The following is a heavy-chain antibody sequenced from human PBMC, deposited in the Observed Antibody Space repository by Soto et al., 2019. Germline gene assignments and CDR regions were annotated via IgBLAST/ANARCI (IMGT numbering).Heavy chain of an antibody. CDR2: ISWDSGSI. CDR3: AKSKEGLTTVTTFDY. J-gene: IGHJ4*02. V-gene: IGHV3-9*01. Sequence: GGSLRLSCAASGFTFDDYAMHWVRQAPGKGLEWVSGISWDSGSIAYADSVKGRFTISRDNAKNSLYLQMNSLRAEDTALYYCAKSKEGLTTVTTFDYWGQGTLVTVSS. CDR1: GFTFDDYA. D-gene: IGHD4-17*01.